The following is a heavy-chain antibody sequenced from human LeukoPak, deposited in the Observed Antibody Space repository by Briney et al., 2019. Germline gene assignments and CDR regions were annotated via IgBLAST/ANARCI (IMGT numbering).Heavy chain of an antibody. Sequence: GGSLRLSCAASGFPFNTYWMSWVRQAPGKGLEWLANIKEDGTRDYYVESVKGRFTISKDNAKTSLYLQLSSLRAEDTAVYYCARDTKGGYFDLWGQGTLVTVSS. CDR2: IKEDGTRD. CDR3: ARDTKGGYFDL. CDR1: GFPFNTYW. V-gene: IGHV3-7*01. J-gene: IGHJ4*02.